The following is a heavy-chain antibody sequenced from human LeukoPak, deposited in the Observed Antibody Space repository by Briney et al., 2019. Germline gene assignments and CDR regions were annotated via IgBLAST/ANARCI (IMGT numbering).Heavy chain of an antibody. CDR2: INHSGST. CDR3: ARLKWELRSPPNFDY. Sequence: KPSETLSLTCTVSGGSISSYYWSWIRQPPGKGLEWIGEINHSGSTNYNPSLKSRVTISVDTSKNQFSLKLSSVTAADTAVYYCARLKWELRSPPNFDYWGQGTLVTVSS. J-gene: IGHJ4*02. D-gene: IGHD1-26*01. V-gene: IGHV4-34*01. CDR1: GGSISSYY.